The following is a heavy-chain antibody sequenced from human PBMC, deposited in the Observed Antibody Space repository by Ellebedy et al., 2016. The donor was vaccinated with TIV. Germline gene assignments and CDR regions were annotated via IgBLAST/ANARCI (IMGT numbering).Heavy chain of an antibody. CDR3: ARHGFSSYYQGVDV. J-gene: IGHJ6*02. Sequence: GESLKFSXKASGYTFSSYSIAWVRQKPGKVFEWIGRVDPTNSLLNYYNPSFRGHVTVSSDQSITTVYLQWHTLRASDTAIYYCARHGFSSYYQGVDVWGQGTTVTVSS. D-gene: IGHD3-10*01. CDR2: VDPTNSLLN. V-gene: IGHV5-10-1*01. CDR1: GYTFSSYS.